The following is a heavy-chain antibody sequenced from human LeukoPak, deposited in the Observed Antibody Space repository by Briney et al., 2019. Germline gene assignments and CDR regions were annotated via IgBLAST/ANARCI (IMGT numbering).Heavy chain of an antibody. V-gene: IGHV1-2*02. Sequence: ASVKVSCKASGYTFTGYYMHWVRQAPGQGLEWMGWINPNSGGTNYAQKFQGRVTMTRDTSISTAYMELSSLTSQDTAVYYCARADSPGASFHYWGQGTLVTVSS. CDR2: INPNSGGT. D-gene: IGHD1-26*01. CDR1: GYTFTGYY. J-gene: IGHJ4*02. CDR3: ARADSPGASFHY.